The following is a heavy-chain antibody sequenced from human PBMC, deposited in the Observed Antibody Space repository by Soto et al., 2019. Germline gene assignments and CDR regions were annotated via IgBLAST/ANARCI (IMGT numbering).Heavy chain of an antibody. V-gene: IGHV3-23*01. J-gene: IGHJ4*02. CDR1: RCTLRNYA. CDR2: INANDVGT. Sequence: SRRLPGEACRCTLRNYAMPRLRQSPGKALKWESFINANDVGTYDAESAKNRFTSSTDQSRNSVYLQMDSQRADDTAIYSCPRAENDYNWDNRPPFDYWGQGTMGTVSS. CDR3: PRAENDYNWDNRPPFDY. D-gene: IGHD1-20*01.